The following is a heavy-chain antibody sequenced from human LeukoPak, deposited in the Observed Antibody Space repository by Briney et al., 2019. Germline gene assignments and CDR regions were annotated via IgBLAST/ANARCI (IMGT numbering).Heavy chain of an antibody. Sequence: GGSLRLSCGASGLTVSSNYMSWVRQAPGKGLEWVSVIYSGGSTYYADSVKGRFTISRDNSKNTLYLQMNSLRAEDTAVYYCARDNYGDYGMDVWGKGTTVTVSS. CDR3: ARDNYGDYGMDV. CDR2: IYSGGST. J-gene: IGHJ6*04. CDR1: GLTVSSNY. V-gene: IGHV3-53*01. D-gene: IGHD4-17*01.